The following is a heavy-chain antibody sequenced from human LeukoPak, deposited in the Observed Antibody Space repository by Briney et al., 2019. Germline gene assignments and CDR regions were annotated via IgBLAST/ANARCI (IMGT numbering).Heavy chain of an antibody. Sequence: SVKVSCKASGGTFSSYAISWMRQAPGQGLEWMGGIIPIFGTANYAQKFQGRVTITTDESTSTAYMELSSLRSEDTAVYYCARAPGYYDSSGYYENWFDYWGQGTLVTVSS. CDR1: GGTFSSYA. CDR3: ARAPGYYDSSGYYENWFDY. D-gene: IGHD3-22*01. V-gene: IGHV1-69*05. J-gene: IGHJ4*02. CDR2: IIPIFGTA.